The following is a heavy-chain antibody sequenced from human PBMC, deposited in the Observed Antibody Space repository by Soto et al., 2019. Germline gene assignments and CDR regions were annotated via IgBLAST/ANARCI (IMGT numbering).Heavy chain of an antibody. J-gene: IGHJ6*02. D-gene: IGHD3-3*01. CDR2: IIPIFGTA. Sequence: SVKVSCKASGGTFSSYAISWVRQAPGQGLEWMGGIIPIFGTANYAQKFQGRVTITADESTSTAYMELSSLRSEDTAVYYCASVKTFGVVIGGRNYYYYYGMDVWGQGTTVTVSS. V-gene: IGHV1-69*13. CDR1: GGTFSSYA. CDR3: ASVKTFGVVIGGRNYYYYYGMDV.